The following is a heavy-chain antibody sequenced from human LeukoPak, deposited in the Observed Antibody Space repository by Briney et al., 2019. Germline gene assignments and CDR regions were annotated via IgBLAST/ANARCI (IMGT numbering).Heavy chain of an antibody. CDR3: AREWGRDAYNYFDD. Sequence: GGSLRLSCAASGFTFSDYWMTWVRQTPGKGLEWVANIKRDGSDKNYGDSVKGRFTISRDNAKNSVFLQMNSLRVDDTAIYYCAREWGRDAYNYFDDWGQGTLVTVSS. V-gene: IGHV3-7*03. CDR1: GFTFSDYW. CDR2: IKRDGSDK. J-gene: IGHJ4*02. D-gene: IGHD5-24*01.